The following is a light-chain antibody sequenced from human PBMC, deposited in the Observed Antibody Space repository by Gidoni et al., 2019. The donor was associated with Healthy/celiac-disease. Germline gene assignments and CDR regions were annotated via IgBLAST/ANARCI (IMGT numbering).Light chain of an antibody. CDR2: DAS. CDR3: QQRSNWPPLT. CDR1: QIVSSY. J-gene: IGKJ4*01. V-gene: IGKV3-11*01. Sequence: EIVLTQSPATLSLSPGERATLSCRASQIVSSYLALYQQKPGQAPRLLIYDASNRATGIPARFSGSGSGTDFTLTISSLEPEDFAVYYCQQRSNWPPLTFGGGTKVEIK.